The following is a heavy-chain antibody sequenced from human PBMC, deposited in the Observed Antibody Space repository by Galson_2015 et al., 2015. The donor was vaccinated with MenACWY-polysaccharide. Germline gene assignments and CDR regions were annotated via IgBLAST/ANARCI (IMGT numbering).Heavy chain of an antibody. J-gene: IGHJ5*02. CDR1: GGSISSSSYY. V-gene: IGHV4-39*01. D-gene: IGHD4-17*01. CDR2: VYYSGST. CDR3: ARHGRDGDNGLRSWFDP. Sequence: LTCIVSGGSISSSSYYWGWIRQPPGKGLESVGAVYYSGSTYYNPSLKSRVTISVDTSKNQFSLKLTSVTAADTAVYYCARHGRDGDNGLRSWFDPWGQGTLVIVSS.